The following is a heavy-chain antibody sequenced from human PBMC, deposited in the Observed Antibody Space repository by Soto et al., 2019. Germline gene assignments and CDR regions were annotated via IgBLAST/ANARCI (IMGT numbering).Heavy chain of an antibody. Sequence: RGESLKISCKASGYKFTTFWLNWVRQTPGKGLEWLGRIDPTASFTNYSPPFAGHVTISVAWSISTAYLQWNSLQASDTAISYCARPGSSGSRDAFEVCDQRTTVNASS. J-gene: IGHJ6*02. CDR1: GYKFTTFW. CDR3: ARPGSSGSRDAFEV. V-gene: IGHV5-10-1*01. CDR2: IDPTASFT. D-gene: IGHD2-15*01.